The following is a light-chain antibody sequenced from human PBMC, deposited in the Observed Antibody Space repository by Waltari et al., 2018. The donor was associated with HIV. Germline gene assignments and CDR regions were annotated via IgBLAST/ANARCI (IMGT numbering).Light chain of an antibody. V-gene: IGLV2-14*03. Sequence: QSALTQPASVSGSPGQSITISCTGTSSDVGIYNYVSWFQQPPDKAPTLILFDVNKRPSGVSSRFSGSKSAKTASLTISGLQPEDEGDYFCTSYTSSDTWVFGGGTKVTVL. CDR2: DVN. J-gene: IGLJ3*02. CDR3: TSYTSSDTWV. CDR1: SSDVGIYNY.